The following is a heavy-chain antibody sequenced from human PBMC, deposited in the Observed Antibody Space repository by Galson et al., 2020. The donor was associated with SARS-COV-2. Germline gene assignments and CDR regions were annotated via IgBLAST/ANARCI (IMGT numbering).Heavy chain of an antibody. D-gene: IGHD7-27*01. Sequence: GESLKISCAASGFAFSSYGMHWVRQAPDKGLHWVALISHDGSSRLYADSVKGRFTISRDNSKNTLYLQMNSLRPEETAVYYCARSPGDRDAFDSWGHGTLVTVSS. V-gene: IGHV3-30*03. CDR3: ARSPGDRDAFDS. J-gene: IGHJ4*01. CDR1: GFAFSSYG. CDR2: ISHDGSSR.